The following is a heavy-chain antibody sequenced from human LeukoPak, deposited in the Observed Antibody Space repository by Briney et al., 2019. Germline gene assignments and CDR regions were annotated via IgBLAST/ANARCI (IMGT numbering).Heavy chain of an antibody. V-gene: IGHV1-18*01. J-gene: IGHJ4*02. D-gene: IGHD3-10*01. CDR3: GRALLGGSDIYTPFSY. CDR1: GYTFTSYG. CDR2: ISAYNGNT. Sequence: ASVKVSCKASGYTFTSYGISWVRQAPGQGLEWMGWISAYNGNTNYAPNIQDRVTMTTDTSTSTAYMELRSLRSDDTAVYYCGRALLGGSDIYTPFSYWGQGTLVTVSS.